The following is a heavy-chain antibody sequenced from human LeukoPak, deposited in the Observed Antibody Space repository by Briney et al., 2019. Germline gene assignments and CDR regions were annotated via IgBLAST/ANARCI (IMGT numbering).Heavy chain of an antibody. Sequence: PGGSLRLSCAASGFTFSSYGMHWVRQAPGKGLEWVAVISYDGSNKYYADSVKGRFTISRDNSKNTLYLQMNSLRAEDTAVYYCAKERRLYYYYMDVWGKGTTVTISS. CDR2: ISYDGSNK. V-gene: IGHV3-30*18. J-gene: IGHJ6*03. CDR3: AKERRLYYYYMDV. D-gene: IGHD1-1*01. CDR1: GFTFSSYG.